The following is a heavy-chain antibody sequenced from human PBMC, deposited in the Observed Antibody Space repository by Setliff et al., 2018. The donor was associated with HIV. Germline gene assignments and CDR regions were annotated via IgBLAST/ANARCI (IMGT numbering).Heavy chain of an antibody. J-gene: IGHJ3*02. CDR1: GGSISSGSYY. CDR3: ARTQTQDAFDI. Sequence: SETLSLTCTVSGGSISSGSYYWSWIRQPPGKGLEWIGSIYYSGSTYYNPSLKSRVTISVDTSKNQFSLKLSSVTAADTAVYYCARTQTQDAFDIWGQGTMVTVSS. V-gene: IGHV4-39*01. CDR2: IYYSGST.